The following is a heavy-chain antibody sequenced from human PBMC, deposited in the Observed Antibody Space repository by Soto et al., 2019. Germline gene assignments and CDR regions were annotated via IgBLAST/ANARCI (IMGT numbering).Heavy chain of an antibody. D-gene: IGHD3-3*01. CDR2: INHSGST. V-gene: IGHV4-34*01. CDR1: GGSFSGYY. J-gene: IGHJ5*02. CDR3: ARGSRGRITIFGVVSGWFDP. Sequence: QVQLQQWGAGLLKPSETLSLTCAVYGGSFSGYYWSWIRQPPGKGLEWIGEINHSGSTNYNPSLKSPITISVDTSKNQFSRKLGCVTAPDTAVYYCARGSRGRITIFGVVSGWFDPWGQGTLVTVSS.